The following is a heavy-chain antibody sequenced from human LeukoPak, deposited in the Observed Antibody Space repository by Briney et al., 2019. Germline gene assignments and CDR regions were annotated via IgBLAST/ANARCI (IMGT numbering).Heavy chain of an antibody. CDR2: IGGSGDTK. D-gene: IGHD6-19*01. Sequence: GGSLRLSRAASGFWFSNYAMTWIRQAPGKGLEWVSFIGGSGDTKHYEESVKGRFTISRDNSRNTLYLQMDNLRAEDTAIYFCARVQWLVGTGYSEYWGQGTLVTVSS. J-gene: IGHJ4*02. CDR1: GFWFSNYA. V-gene: IGHV3-23*01. CDR3: ARVQWLVGTGYSEY.